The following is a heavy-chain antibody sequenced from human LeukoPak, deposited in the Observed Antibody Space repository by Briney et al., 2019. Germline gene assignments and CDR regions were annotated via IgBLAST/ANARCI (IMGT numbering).Heavy chain of an antibody. CDR2: INPNSGGT. Sequence: GASVKVSCKASGYTFTGYYMHWVRQAPGQGLEWVGWINPNSGGTNYAQKFQGRVTMTRDTSISTAYMELSRLRSDDTAVYYCATPERGYSGYDFGSWGQGTLVTVSS. D-gene: IGHD5-12*01. CDR3: ATPERGYSGYDFGS. CDR1: GYTFTGYY. V-gene: IGHV1-2*02. J-gene: IGHJ4*02.